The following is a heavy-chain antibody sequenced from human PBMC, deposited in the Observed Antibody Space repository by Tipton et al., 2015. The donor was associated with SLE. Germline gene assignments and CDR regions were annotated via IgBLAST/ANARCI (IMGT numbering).Heavy chain of an antibody. V-gene: IGHV3-30*02. CDR1: GFTFSSYG. Sequence: GSLRLSCAASGFTFSSYGMHWVRQAPGKGLEWVAFIRYDGSNKYYADSVKGRFTISRDNSKNTLYLQMNSLRAEDTAVYYCARDAYVGYGGNYGDNWGQGTLVTVSS. CDR3: ARDAYVGYGGNYGDN. CDR2: IRYDGSNK. D-gene: IGHD4-23*01. J-gene: IGHJ4*02.